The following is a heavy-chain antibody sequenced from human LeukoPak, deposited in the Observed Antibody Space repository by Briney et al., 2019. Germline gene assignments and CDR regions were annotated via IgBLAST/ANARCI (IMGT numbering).Heavy chain of an antibody. CDR3: AKGVAVASPCYFDY. D-gene: IGHD6-19*01. V-gene: IGHV3-23*01. CDR1: GFTFSSYA. CDR2: ISGSGSST. Sequence: GGSLRLSCAASGFTFSSYAMSWVRQAPGKGLEWVSPISGSGSSTYYADSVKGRFTISRDNSKNTLYLQMNSLRAEDTAVYYCAKGVAVASPCYFDYWGQGTLVTVPS. J-gene: IGHJ4*02.